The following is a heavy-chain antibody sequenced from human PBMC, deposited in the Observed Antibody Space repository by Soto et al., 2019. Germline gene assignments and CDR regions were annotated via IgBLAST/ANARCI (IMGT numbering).Heavy chain of an antibody. D-gene: IGHD3-16*01. J-gene: IGHJ4*02. CDR2: INPNSGNT. CDR3: ARGPWGTTSIMVDY. CDR1: GYTFTSYD. V-gene: IGHV1-8*01. Sequence: QVQLVQSGAEVKKPGASVKVSCKASGYTFTSYDINWVRQATGQGLEWMGWINPNSGNTSYAQKFQGRVTMTRNTSISTAYMELCILRSQDTAVYYCARGPWGTTSIMVDYWGQGTLVTVSS.